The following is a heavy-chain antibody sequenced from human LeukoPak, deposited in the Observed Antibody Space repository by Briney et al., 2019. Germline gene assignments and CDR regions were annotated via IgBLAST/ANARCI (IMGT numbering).Heavy chain of an antibody. CDR1: GGSISSGSYY. CDR2: IYTSGST. D-gene: IGHD3-3*01. J-gene: IGHJ4*02. Sequence: SQTLSLTCTVSGGSISSGSYYWSWIRQPAGKGLEWIGRIYTSGSTNYNPSLKSRVTMSVDTSKNQFSLKLSSVTAADTAVYYCAKVVRITLFGVLMAFDYWGQGTLVTVSS. CDR3: AKVVRITLFGVLMAFDY. V-gene: IGHV4-61*02.